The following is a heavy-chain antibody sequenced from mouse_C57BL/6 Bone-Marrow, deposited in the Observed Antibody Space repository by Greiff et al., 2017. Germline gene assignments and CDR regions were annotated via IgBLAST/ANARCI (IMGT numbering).Heavy chain of an antibody. CDR3: ARIYYDYDEFAY. J-gene: IGHJ3*01. Sequence: VQLQQSGPELVKPGASVKISCKASGYAFSSSWMNWVKQRPGKGLEWIGRIYPGDGDTNYNGKFKGKATLTADKSSSTAYMQLSSLTSEDSAVYFCARIYYDYDEFAYWGQGTLVTVSA. V-gene: IGHV1-82*01. D-gene: IGHD2-4*01. CDR2: IYPGDGDT. CDR1: GYAFSSSW.